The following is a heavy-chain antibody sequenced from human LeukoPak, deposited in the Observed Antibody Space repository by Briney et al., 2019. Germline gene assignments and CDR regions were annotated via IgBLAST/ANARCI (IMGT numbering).Heavy chain of an antibody. V-gene: IGHV4-34*01. CDR2: INHSGST. CDR1: GGSFSGYY. J-gene: IGHJ4*02. D-gene: IGHD3-22*01. CDR3: ARGLVVIKGSFDY. Sequence: SETLSLTCAVYGGSFSGYYWSWIRQPPGKGLEWIGEINHSGSTNYNPSLKSRVTISVDTSKNQFSLKLSSVTAADTAVYYCARGLVVIKGSFDYWDQGTLVTVSS.